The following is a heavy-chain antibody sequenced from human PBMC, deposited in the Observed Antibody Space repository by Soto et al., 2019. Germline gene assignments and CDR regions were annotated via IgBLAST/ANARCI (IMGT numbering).Heavy chain of an antibody. CDR3: AAEGTEYDY. D-gene: IGHD1-1*01. CDR2: IYYSGST. J-gene: IGHJ4*02. Sequence: PSETLSLTCXVSGGSISSYYWNWIRQPPGKGLEWIGYIYYSGSTNYNPSLKSRVTISVDTSKNQFSLRLNSVTAADTAVYYCAAEGTEYDYWGQGILVTVSS. V-gene: IGHV4-59*03. CDR1: GGSISSYY.